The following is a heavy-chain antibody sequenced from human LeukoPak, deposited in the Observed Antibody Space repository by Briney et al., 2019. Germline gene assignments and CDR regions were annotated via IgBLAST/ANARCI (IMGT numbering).Heavy chain of an antibody. D-gene: IGHD6-19*01. V-gene: IGHV4-59*08. CDR1: GRSISSYY. CDR2: IYYSGST. J-gene: IGHJ6*03. CDR3: ARRARSSGWYYYYYMDV. Sequence: SSETLSLTCTLSGRSISSYYWSWIRQPPRKGLEWVGYIYYSGSTNYNPSLKSRVTISVDTSKNQFSLTLSSVTAADTAVYYCARRARSSGWYYYYYMDVWGKGTTVTVSS.